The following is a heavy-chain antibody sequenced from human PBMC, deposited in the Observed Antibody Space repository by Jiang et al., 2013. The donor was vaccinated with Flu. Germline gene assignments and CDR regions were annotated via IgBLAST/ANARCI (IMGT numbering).Heavy chain of an antibody. D-gene: IGHD6-13*01. J-gene: IGHJ5*02. V-gene: IGHV1-18*01. CDR2: ISAYNGNT. Sequence: GAEVKKPGASVKVSCKASGYTFTSYGISWVRQAPGQGLEWMGWISAYNGNTNYAQKLQGRVTMTTDTSTSTAYMELRSLRSDDTAVYYCARGVAQHYKVFGAAAGTFWFDPWGQGTLVTVSS. CDR1: GYTFTSYG. CDR3: ARGVAQHYKVFGAAAGTFWFDP.